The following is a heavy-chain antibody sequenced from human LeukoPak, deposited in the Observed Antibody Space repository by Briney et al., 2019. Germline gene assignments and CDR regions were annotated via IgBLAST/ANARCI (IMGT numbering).Heavy chain of an antibody. CDR3: ARDRLLGSSTSGNWFDP. CDR2: INPNSGAT. V-gene: IGHV1-2*02. J-gene: IGHJ5*02. D-gene: IGHD2-2*01. Sequence: GASVKVSCKASGYTFTGYYMHWVRQAPGQGLEWMGWINPNSGATNYAQKFQGRVTMTRDTSISTASMELSSLKPDDTAVYYCARDRLLGSSTSGNWFDPWGQGTLVTVSS. CDR1: GYTFTGYY.